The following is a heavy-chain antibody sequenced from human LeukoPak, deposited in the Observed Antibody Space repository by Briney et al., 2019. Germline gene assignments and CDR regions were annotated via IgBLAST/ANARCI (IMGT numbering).Heavy chain of an antibody. D-gene: IGHD6-13*01. CDR2: IYSGGST. CDR1: GFTVSSSY. Sequence: GGSLRLSCAASGFTVSSSYMSWVRQAPGKGLEWVSVIYSGGSTYYADSVKGRFTISRDNSKNTLYLQMNSLRAEDTAVYYCARGIAAAVGGAFDIWGQGTMVTVSS. V-gene: IGHV3-53*01. CDR3: ARGIAAAVGGAFDI. J-gene: IGHJ3*02.